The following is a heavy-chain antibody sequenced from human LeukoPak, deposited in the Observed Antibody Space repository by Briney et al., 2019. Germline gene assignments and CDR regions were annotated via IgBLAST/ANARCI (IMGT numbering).Heavy chain of an antibody. CDR2: INPNSGGT. Sequence: ASVTVSFKASGYTFTGYYMHWVRQAPGQGLEWMGRINPNSGGTNYAQKFQGRVTMTRDTSISRAYMELSRLRSDDTAVYYCARVWEYYYDCRAFDIWGQGTMVTVCS. D-gene: IGHD3-22*01. V-gene: IGHV1-2*06. CDR3: ARVWEYYYDCRAFDI. J-gene: IGHJ3*02. CDR1: GYTFTGYY.